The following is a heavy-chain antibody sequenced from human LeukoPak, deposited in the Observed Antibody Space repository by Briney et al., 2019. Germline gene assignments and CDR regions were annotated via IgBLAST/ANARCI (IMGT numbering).Heavy chain of an antibody. J-gene: IGHJ5*02. CDR3: ARGQVPAARGYNWFDP. V-gene: IGHV4-34*01. Sequence: SETLSLTCGVYGWSFNDYYWNWIRQPPGKGLEWIGEINARGDTNYNPSLKSRVTISVDTSKKQFSLRLTSMIAADTALYYCARGQVPAARGYNWFDPWGQGTLVTVSS. D-gene: IGHD2-2*01. CDR2: INARGDT. CDR1: GWSFNDYY.